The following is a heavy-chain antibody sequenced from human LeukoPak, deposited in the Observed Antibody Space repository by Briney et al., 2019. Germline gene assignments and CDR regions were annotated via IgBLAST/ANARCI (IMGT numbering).Heavy chain of an antibody. Sequence: PSETLSLTCAVYGGSFSGYYWSWIRQPPGKGLEWIGEINHSGSTNYNPSLKSRVTISVDTSKNQFSLKLSSVTAADTAVYYCARENDGYNDYWGQGTLVTVSS. CDR1: GGSFSGYY. CDR3: ARENDGYNDY. CDR2: INHSGST. V-gene: IGHV4-34*01. D-gene: IGHD5-24*01. J-gene: IGHJ4*02.